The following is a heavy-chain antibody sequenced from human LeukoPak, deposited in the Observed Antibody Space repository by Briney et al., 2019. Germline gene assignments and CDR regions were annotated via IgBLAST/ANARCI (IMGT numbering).Heavy chain of an antibody. V-gene: IGHV4-39*01. CDR2: IYYSGST. CDR3: AIGGRITMIVVVITNGAFDI. CDR1: GGSISSSSYY. Sequence: SETLSLTCTVSGGSISSSSYYWGWIRQPPGKGLEWIGSIYYSGSTYYNPSLKSRVTISVDTSKNQFSLKLSSVTAADTAVYYCAIGGRITMIVVVITNGAFDIWGQGTMVTVSS. D-gene: IGHD3-22*01. J-gene: IGHJ3*02.